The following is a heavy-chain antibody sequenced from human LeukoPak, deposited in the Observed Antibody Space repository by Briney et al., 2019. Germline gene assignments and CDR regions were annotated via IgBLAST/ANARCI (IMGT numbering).Heavy chain of an antibody. Sequence: GRSLRLSCAASGFAFSSYGMHWVRQAPGKGLEWAAVIWSDGSNKDYADSVKGRFTISRDNSKNTLYLEMNRLRAEDTAVYYCAKDRGATGSDWFDPWGQGTLVSVSS. V-gene: IGHV3-33*06. J-gene: IGHJ5*02. D-gene: IGHD1-26*01. CDR2: IWSDGSNK. CDR3: AKDRGATGSDWFDP. CDR1: GFAFSSYG.